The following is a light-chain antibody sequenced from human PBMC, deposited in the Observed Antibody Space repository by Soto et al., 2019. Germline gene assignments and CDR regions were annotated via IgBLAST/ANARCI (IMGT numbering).Light chain of an antibody. CDR1: QSVSSN. CDR3: QQYNNWWT. J-gene: IGKJ1*01. V-gene: IGKV3-15*01. Sequence: EIVMTQSPATLSVSPGERATLSCRATQSVSSNLAWYQQKPGQAPRLLIYGASTRATGLPARFSGSGSGTEFTLTISSLQPEDFAVYYCQQYNNWWTFGQGTKVEIK. CDR2: GAS.